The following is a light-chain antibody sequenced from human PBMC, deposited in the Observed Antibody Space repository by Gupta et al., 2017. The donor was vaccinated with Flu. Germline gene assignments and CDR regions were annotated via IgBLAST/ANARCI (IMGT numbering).Light chain of an antibody. CDR2: GAS. CDR3: QHKGSSLFT. CDR1: QSVSSSY. Sequence: EIVLTQSPGTLSLSPGERATLSCRASQSVSSSYLAWYQQKPGQAPRLLIYGASSRANGLPDRFSGSGSGTEFTLTISRLEPEDFAVYYCQHKGSSLFTFGHGTKVDIK. V-gene: IGKV3-20*01. J-gene: IGKJ3*01.